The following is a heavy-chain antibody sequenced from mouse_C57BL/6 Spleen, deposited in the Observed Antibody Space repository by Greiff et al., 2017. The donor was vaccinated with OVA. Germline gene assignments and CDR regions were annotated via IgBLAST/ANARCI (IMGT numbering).Heavy chain of an antibody. CDR1: GFTFSSYA. Sequence: EVQLVESGGGLVKPGGSLKLSCAASGFTFSSYAMSWVRQTPEKRLEWVATISDGGSYTYYPDNVKGRFTISRDNAKNNLYLQMSHLKSEDTAMYYCARENPSYAMDYWGQGTSVTVSS. CDR2: ISDGGSYT. V-gene: IGHV5-4*01. CDR3: ARENPSYAMDY. J-gene: IGHJ4*01.